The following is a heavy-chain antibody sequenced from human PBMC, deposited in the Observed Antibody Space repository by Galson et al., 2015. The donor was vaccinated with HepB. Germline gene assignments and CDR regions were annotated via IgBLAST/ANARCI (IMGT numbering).Heavy chain of an antibody. CDR3: AREERYSGSYYKGYYYCMDV. J-gene: IGHJ6*03. V-gene: IGHV3-11*01. D-gene: IGHD3-10*01. CDR2: ISSSGSTI. CDR1: GFTLSDYY. Sequence: SLRLSCAASGFTLSDYYMSWIRQAPGKGLEWVSYISSSGSTIYYADSVKGRFTISRDNAKNSLYLQMNSLRAEDTAVYYCAREERYSGSYYKGYYYCMDVWGKGTTVTVSS.